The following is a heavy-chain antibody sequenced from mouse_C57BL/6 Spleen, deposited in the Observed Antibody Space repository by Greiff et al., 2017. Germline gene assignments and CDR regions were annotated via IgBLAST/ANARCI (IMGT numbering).Heavy chain of an antibody. CDR1: GYTFTSYW. CDR3: ARGRTPTVVDWYFDV. J-gene: IGHJ1*03. CDR2: IHPNSGST. V-gene: IGHV1-64*01. D-gene: IGHD1-1*01. Sequence: QVQLQQPGAELVKPGASVKLSCKASGYTFTSYWMHWVKQRPGQGLEWIGMIHPNSGSTNYNEKFKSKATLTVDKSSSTAYMQLSSLTSEDSAVYYCARGRTPTVVDWYFDVWGTGTTVTVSS.